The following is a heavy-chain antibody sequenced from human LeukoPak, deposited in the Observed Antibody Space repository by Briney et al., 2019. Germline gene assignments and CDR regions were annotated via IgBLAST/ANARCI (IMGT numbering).Heavy chain of an antibody. V-gene: IGHV1-46*01. CDR2: INPSGGST. J-gene: IGHJ4*02. Sequence: AASVKVSCKASGYTFTSYYMHWVRQAPGQGLEWMGIINPSGGSTSYAQKFQGRVTMTRDTSTSTVYMELSSLRSEDTAVYYCARALSGYCSGGSCYGIDDYWGQGTLVTVSS. D-gene: IGHD2-15*01. CDR3: ARALSGYCSGGSCYGIDDY. CDR1: GYTFTSYY.